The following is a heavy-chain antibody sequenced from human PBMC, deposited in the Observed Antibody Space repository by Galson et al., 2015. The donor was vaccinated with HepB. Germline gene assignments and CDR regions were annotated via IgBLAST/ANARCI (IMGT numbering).Heavy chain of an antibody. CDR2: IDWDDDK. D-gene: IGHD5-12*01. Sequence: PALVKPTQTLTLTCTFSGFSLTTSGMCVSWIRQPPGKALEWLALIDWDDDKKYSPSLKTRLTISKDTSRNRVGLVMTNMDPMDTATYYCARCGGYEELYYFDYWGRGTLVAVSS. J-gene: IGHJ4*02. CDR3: ARCGGYEELYYFDY. CDR1: GFSLTTSGMC. V-gene: IGHV2-70*13.